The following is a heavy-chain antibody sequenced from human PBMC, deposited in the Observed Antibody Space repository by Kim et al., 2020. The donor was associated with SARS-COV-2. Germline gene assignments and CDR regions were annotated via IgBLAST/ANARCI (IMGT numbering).Heavy chain of an antibody. Sequence: GGSLRLSCAASGFTFSSYSMNWVRQAPGKGLEWVSSISSSSSYIYYADSVKGRFTISRDNAKNSLYLQMNSLRAEDTAVYYCARGTSGPGYYYGMDVWGQGTTVTVSS. J-gene: IGHJ6*02. CDR1: GFTFSSYS. D-gene: IGHD1-1*01. CDR3: ARGTSGPGYYYGMDV. V-gene: IGHV3-21*01. CDR2: ISSSSSYI.